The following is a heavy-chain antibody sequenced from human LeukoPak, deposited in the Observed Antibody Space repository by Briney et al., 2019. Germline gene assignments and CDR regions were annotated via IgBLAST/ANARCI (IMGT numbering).Heavy chain of an antibody. CDR2: INHSGST. CDR1: GGSFSGYY. CDR3: AREIDDSTNWFDP. D-gene: IGHD3-22*01. V-gene: IGHV4-34*01. Sequence: SETLSLTCAVYGGSFSGYYWSWIRQPPGKGLEWIGEINHSGSTNYNPSLKSRVTISVDTSKNQFSLKLSSVTAADTAVYYCAREIDDSTNWFDPWGQGTLVTVSS. J-gene: IGHJ5*02.